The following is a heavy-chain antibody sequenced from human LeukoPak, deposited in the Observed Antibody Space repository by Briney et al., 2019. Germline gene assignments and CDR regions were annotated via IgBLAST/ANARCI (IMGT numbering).Heavy chain of an antibody. Sequence: GGSLRLSCAASGFTLDDYAMHWVRQAPGKGLEWVSGITWNSGDIGYADSVKGRFTISRDNAKNSLYLQMNSLRAEDTALYYCAKDTCSSTSCSNDYWGQGTLVTVSS. V-gene: IGHV3-9*01. D-gene: IGHD2-2*01. CDR1: GFTLDDYA. CDR2: ITWNSGDI. CDR3: AKDTCSSTSCSNDY. J-gene: IGHJ4*02.